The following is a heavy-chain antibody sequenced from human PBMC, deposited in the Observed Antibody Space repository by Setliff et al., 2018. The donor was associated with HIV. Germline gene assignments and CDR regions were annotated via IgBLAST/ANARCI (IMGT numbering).Heavy chain of an antibody. Sequence: GSLRLSCAASGFTFDDYGMSWVRQAPGKGLEWVSGINWNGGSTGYADSVKGRFTISRDNAKNSLYLQMNSLRAEDTALYHCARVNYYDSSGLEIAFDIWGQGTMVTVSS. CDR2: INWNGGST. CDR1: GFTFDDYG. J-gene: IGHJ3*02. CDR3: ARVNYYDSSGLEIAFDI. V-gene: IGHV3-20*01. D-gene: IGHD3-22*01.